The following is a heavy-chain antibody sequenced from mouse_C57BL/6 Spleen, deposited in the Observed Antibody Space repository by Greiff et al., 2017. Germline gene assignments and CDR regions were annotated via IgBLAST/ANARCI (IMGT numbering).Heavy chain of an antibody. CDR1: GYTFTSYW. Sequence: QVQLQQPGAELVMPGASVKLSCKASGYTFTSYWMHWVKQRPGQGLEWIGEIDPSDSYTNYNQKFKGKSTLTVDKSSSTAYMQLSSLTSEDSAVYYCARGAGGNYGWYFDGWGTGTTVTVSS. CDR2: IDPSDSYT. D-gene: IGHD2-1*01. V-gene: IGHV1-69*01. J-gene: IGHJ1*03. CDR3: ARGAGGNYGWYFDG.